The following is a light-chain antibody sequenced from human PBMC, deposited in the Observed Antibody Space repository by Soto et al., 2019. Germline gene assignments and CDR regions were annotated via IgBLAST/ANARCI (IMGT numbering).Light chain of an antibody. V-gene: IGKV3-20*01. CDR3: QHYDNYSDA. CDR2: GAS. J-gene: IGKJ1*01. Sequence: EIVLTQSPGTLSVSPGERATLSCRASQSVSSSYLAWYQQKPGQAPRLLIYGASSRATGIPDRFSGGGSGTEFTLTISSLQPDDFATYYCQHYDNYSDAFGQGTKVDIK. CDR1: QSVSSSY.